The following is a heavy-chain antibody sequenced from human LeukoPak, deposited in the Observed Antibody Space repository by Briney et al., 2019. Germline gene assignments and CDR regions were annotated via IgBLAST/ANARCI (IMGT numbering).Heavy chain of an antibody. CDR3: AELGITMIGGV. V-gene: IGHV3-30*02. CDR2: IRFDGVVK. J-gene: IGHJ6*04. CDR1: GFTFSSYG. D-gene: IGHD3-10*02. Sequence: PGGSLRLSCAASGFTFSSYGMHWVRQAPGKGLEWVAFIRFDGVVKYYADSVKGRFTISRDNSKNTLDVQMSSLRAEDTAVYYCAELGITMIGGVWGKGTTVTISS.